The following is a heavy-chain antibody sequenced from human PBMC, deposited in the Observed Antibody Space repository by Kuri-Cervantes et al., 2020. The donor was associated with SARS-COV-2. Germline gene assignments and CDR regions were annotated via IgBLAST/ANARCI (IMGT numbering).Heavy chain of an antibody. D-gene: IGHD2-15*01. J-gene: IGHJ6*03. Sequence: GGSLRLSCAASGFNFNEYTLRWVRQAPGEGLEWVSLISRDSRNTYYADSVKGRFTISRDNSKNSLYLQMNSLRAEDSALYYCAKEGGTIYMDVWGKGTTVTVSS. V-gene: IGHV3-43*01. CDR1: GFNFNEYT. CDR3: AKEGGTIYMDV. CDR2: ISRDSRNT.